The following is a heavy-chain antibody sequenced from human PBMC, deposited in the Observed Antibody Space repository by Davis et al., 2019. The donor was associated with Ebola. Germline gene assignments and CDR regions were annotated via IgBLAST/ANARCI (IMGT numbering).Heavy chain of an antibody. J-gene: IGHJ5*02. D-gene: IGHD1-7*01. CDR3: AREGPAYNWNWGWFDP. CDR2: INPSGGST. CDR1: GYTFTGYY. V-gene: IGHV1-46*03. Sequence: ASVKVSCKASGYTFTGYYMHWVRQAPGQGLEWMGIINPSGGSTSYAQKFQGRVTMTRDTSTSTVYMELSSLRSEDTAVYYCAREGPAYNWNWGWFDPWGQGTLVTVSS.